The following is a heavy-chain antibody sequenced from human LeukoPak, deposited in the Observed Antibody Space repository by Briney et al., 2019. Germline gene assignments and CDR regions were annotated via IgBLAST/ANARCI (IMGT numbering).Heavy chain of an antibody. D-gene: IGHD3-3*02. CDR3: AKDRVNSIPFDY. J-gene: IGHJ4*02. CDR2: ISGSGGGT. Sequence: GGSLRFSCAASGFTFSSYAMSWVRQAPGKGLEWVSAISGSGGGTYYADSVEGRFTISRDNTKNTLYLQMNSLRAEGTAVYYCAKDRVNSIPFDYWGQGTLVTVSS. V-gene: IGHV3-23*01. CDR1: GFTFSSYA.